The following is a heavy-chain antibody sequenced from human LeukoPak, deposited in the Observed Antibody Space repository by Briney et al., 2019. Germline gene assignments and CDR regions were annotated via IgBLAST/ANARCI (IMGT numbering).Heavy chain of an antibody. CDR1: GFTLSSYV. D-gene: IGHD3-22*01. CDR3: ARDYGDSSGYYYYDY. Sequence: GGSLRLSCAASGFTLSSYVMNWVRQAPGKGLEWVSSISSSSRDIYYADAVKGRSTISRDNAKNSLYLQVNSLRAEDTAVYYCARDYGDSSGYYYYDYWGQGTLVTVSP. V-gene: IGHV3-21*01. CDR2: ISSSSRDI. J-gene: IGHJ4*02.